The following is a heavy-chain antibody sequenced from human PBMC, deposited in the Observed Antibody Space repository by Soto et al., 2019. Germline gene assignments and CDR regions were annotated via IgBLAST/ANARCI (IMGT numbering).Heavy chain of an antibody. V-gene: IGHV1-8*01. CDR3: ARVSMGSSSEDFQH. Sequence: QVQLVQSGAEVKKPGASVKVSCKASGYSFTSYDINWVRQATGQGLEWMGWMNPNSGNTGYAQKFQGRIHNTRDNSISTAYMELSSLRSEDTAVYYCARVSMGSSSEDFQHWGQGTLVTVSS. CDR1: GYSFTSYD. D-gene: IGHD6-6*01. J-gene: IGHJ1*01. CDR2: MNPNSGNT.